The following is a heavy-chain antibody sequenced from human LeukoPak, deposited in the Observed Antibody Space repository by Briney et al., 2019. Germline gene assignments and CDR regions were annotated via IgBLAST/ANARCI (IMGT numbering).Heavy chain of an antibody. CDR2: INPSGGST. CDR1: GYTFTSYY. CDR3: ARVGVAGPFDY. V-gene: IGHV1-46*01. Sequence: ASVKVSCKASGYTFTSYYMHWVRQAPGQGLERMGIINPSGGSTSYAQKFQGRVTMTRDTSTSTVYMELSSLRSEDTAVYYCARVGVAGPFDYWGQGTLVTVSS. J-gene: IGHJ4*02. D-gene: IGHD6-19*01.